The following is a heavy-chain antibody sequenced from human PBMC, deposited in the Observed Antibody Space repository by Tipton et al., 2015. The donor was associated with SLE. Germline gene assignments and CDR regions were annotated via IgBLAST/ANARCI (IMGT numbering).Heavy chain of an antibody. V-gene: IGHV4-34*01. D-gene: IGHD6-25*01. Sequence: TLSLTCAVYGGSFSGYYWSWIRQPPGKGLEWIGEINHSGSTNYNPSLKSRVTISVDTSKNQFSLKLSSVTAADTAVYYCARCGNGYLDLWGRGTLVTVSS. CDR1: GGSFSGYY. CDR3: ARCGNGYLDL. J-gene: IGHJ2*01. CDR2: INHSGST.